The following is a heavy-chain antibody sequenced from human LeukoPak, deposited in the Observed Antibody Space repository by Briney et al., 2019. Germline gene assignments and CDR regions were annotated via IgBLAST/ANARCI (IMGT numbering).Heavy chain of an antibody. V-gene: IGHV1-8*01. CDR2: RNPNSGRA. CDR1: GYTFTNYD. CDR3: ARGPVSTHGMDV. D-gene: IGHD6-13*01. Sequence: ASVKVSCKASGYTFTNYDINWVRQATGQGLEWMGWRNPNSGRAGFAQKFQGRLTMTADTSISTAYMELSSLTSDDTAVYYCARGPVSTHGMDVWGQGTTVTVSS. J-gene: IGHJ6*02.